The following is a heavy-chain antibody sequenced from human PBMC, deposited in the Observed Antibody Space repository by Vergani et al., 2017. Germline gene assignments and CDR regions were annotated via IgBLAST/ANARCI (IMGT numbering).Heavy chain of an antibody. Sequence: EVQLLESGGGSAQPGESLRLSCVASGFTFTAHGLNWVRQAPGKGLEWVSGISGQNFRTHYADSVKGRFTISRDDSKNTVYLQINSLRAEDTAVYYCARDGEPTYYYDSSGYPPGDYWGQGTLVTVSS. CDR1: GFTFTAHG. D-gene: IGHD3-22*01. CDR3: ARDGEPTYYYDSSGYPPGDY. J-gene: IGHJ4*02. V-gene: IGHV3-23*01. CDR2: ISGQNFRT.